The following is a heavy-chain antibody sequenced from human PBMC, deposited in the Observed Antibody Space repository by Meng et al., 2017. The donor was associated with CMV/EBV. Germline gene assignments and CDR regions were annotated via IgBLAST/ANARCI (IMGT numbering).Heavy chain of an antibody. D-gene: IGHD6-19*01. CDR3: AIEKGVAGKDYYYGMDV. V-gene: IGHV1-2*02. Sequence: ASVKVSCKAFGYTFTGYYMHWVRQAPGQGLEWMGWINPNSGGTNYAQKFQGRVTMTRDTSISTAYMELSRLRSDDTAVYYCAIEKGVAGKDYYYGMDVWGQGTTVTVSS. CDR2: INPNSGGT. CDR1: GYTFTGYY. J-gene: IGHJ6*02.